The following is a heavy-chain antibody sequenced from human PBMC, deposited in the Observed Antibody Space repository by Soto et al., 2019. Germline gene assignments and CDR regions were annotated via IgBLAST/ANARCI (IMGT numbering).Heavy chain of an antibody. D-gene: IGHD3-9*01. Sequence: SVKVSCKASGGTFSSYTISWVRQAPGQGLEWMGRIIPILGIANYAQKFQGRVTITADKSTSTAYMELSSLRSEDTAVYYCATLAGDILTGYMGYWGQGTLVTVSS. V-gene: IGHV1-69*02. CDR1: GGTFSSYT. CDR2: IIPILGIA. J-gene: IGHJ4*02. CDR3: ATLAGDILTGYMGY.